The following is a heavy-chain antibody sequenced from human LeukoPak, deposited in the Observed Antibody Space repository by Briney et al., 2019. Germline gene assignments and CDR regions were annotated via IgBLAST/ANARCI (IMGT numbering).Heavy chain of an antibody. J-gene: IGHJ3*02. Sequence: SETLSLTCTVSGGSISSSSYYWVWIRQPPGKGLEWIGNIFYSGTTYYNPSLKSRVTISLDMSKNQFSLRLSSASAADTAVYYCARRANSGTYYGAFDIWGQGTMVTVSS. D-gene: IGHD1-26*01. V-gene: IGHV4-39*01. CDR1: GGSISSSSYY. CDR2: IFYSGTT. CDR3: ARRANSGTYYGAFDI.